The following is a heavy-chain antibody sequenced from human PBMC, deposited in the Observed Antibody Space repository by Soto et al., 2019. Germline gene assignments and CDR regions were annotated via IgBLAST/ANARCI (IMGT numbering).Heavy chain of an antibody. D-gene: IGHD4-17*01. Sequence: SSRVSCRSSFYRYIDLLMHWVRQDHGQGLELMVVIDPSCGTTSYAQKFQGRVNMTRDTSTSTVYMELSSLRFEDTAVYYCARLATVTPPYYSDYWGQRTLVTVSS. CDR2: IDPSCGTT. CDR1: FYRYIDLL. CDR3: ARLATVTPPYYSDY. V-gene: IGHV1-46*01. J-gene: IGHJ4*02.